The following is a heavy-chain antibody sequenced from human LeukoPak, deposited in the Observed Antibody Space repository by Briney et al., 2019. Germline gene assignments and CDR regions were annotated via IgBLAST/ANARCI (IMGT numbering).Heavy chain of an antibody. J-gene: IGHJ5*02. V-gene: IGHV1-69*06. CDR1: GGTFSSYA. CDR3: ARGEYYGSGDQYNWFDP. CDR2: IITIFGTA. D-gene: IGHD3-10*01. Sequence: SVKVSCKASGGTFSSYAISWVRQPPGQGLEWMGGIITIFGTANYAHKFQGRVTITADKSTSTAYMELSSLRSEDTAVYYCARGEYYGSGDQYNWFDPWGQGTLVTVSS.